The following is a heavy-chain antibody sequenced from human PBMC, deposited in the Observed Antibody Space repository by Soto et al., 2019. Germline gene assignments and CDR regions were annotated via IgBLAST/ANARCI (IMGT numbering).Heavy chain of an antibody. Sequence: ASVKVSCKASGYTFTSYGMNWVRQAPGQGLEWMGWINPNSGGTNYAQKFQGRVTMTRDTSISTAYMELSRLRSDDTAVYYCARGPYSSSWYWSGWFDPWGQGTLVTVS. V-gene: IGHV1-2*02. CDR2: INPNSGGT. D-gene: IGHD6-13*01. CDR3: ARGPYSSSWYWSGWFDP. J-gene: IGHJ5*02. CDR1: GYTFTSYG.